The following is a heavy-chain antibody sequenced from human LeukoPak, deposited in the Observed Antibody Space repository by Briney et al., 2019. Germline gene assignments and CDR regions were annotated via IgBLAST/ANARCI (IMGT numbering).Heavy chain of an antibody. CDR1: GFTFSSYT. D-gene: IGHD7-27*01. CDR3: AKDGGLWVSAHWGDS. V-gene: IGHV3-23*01. CDR2: ITTGDGNT. J-gene: IGHJ4*02. Sequence: GGSLRLSCTASGFTFSSYTITWVRQAPGKGLKWVSTITTGDGNTYYADSVKGRFTVSRDDSKNTLYLQMNSLRAEDTAVYYCAKDGGLWVSAHWGDSWGRGTLVTVSS.